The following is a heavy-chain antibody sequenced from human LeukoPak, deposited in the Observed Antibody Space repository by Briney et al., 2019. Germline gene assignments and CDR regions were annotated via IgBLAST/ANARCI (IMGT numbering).Heavy chain of an antibody. D-gene: IGHD1-7*01. CDR3: ARGSTGTTSRNHFDY. V-gene: IGHV4-59*12. CDR2: IYYSGST. J-gene: IGHJ4*02. CDR1: GGSISSYY. Sequence: SETLSLTCTVSGGSISSYYWSWIRQPPGKGLEWIGYIYYSGSTNYNPSLKSRVTMSVDTSKNQFSLKLSSVTAADTAVYYCARGSTGTTSRNHFDYWGQGTLVTVSS.